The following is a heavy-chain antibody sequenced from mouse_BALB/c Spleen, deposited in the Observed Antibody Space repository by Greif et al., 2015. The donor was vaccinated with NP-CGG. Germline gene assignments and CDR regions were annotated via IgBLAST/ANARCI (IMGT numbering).Heavy chain of an antibody. J-gene: IGHJ2*01. Sequence: ESGAELVKPGASVKLSCKASGYTFTSYWMHWVKQRPGQGLEWIGEINPSNGRTNYNEKFKSKATLTVDKSSSTAYMQLSSRTSEDSAVYYCAGGGDYWGQGTTLTVSS. CDR3: AGGGDY. CDR1: GYTFTSYW. V-gene: IGHV1S81*02. CDR2: INPSNGRT.